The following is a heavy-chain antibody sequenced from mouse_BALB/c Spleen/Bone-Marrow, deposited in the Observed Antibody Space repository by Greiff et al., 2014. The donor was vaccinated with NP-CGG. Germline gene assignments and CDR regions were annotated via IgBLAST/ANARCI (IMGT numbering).Heavy chain of an antibody. J-gene: IGHJ3*01. CDR1: GFNSKDTY. CDR3: ERRERDTWFAY. D-gene: IGHD3-3*01. CDR2: IDPANGST. Sequence: EVQLQQSGAELVKPGASVKLSCTGSGFNSKDTYMHWVKQRPEQGLEWIGRIDPANGSTRYDPKFQGKATITADTSSNTAYLQLSSLTSEETDVYYCERRERDTWFAYWGKGTMVTVSA. V-gene: IGHV14-3*02.